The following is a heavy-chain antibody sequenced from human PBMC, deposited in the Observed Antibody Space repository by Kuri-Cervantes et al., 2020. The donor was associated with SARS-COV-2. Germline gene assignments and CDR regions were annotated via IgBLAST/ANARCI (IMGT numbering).Heavy chain of an antibody. CDR1: GFTFSSYR. CDR2: INSDGSST. V-gene: IGHV3-74*01. Sequence: GESLKISCAASGFTFSSYRMHWVRQAPGKGLVWVSRINSDGSSTSYADSVKGRFTISRDNAKNTLYLQMNSLRAEDTAVYYCARSYSSGWYRGYWGQGTLVTVSS. J-gene: IGHJ4*02. D-gene: IGHD6-19*01. CDR3: ARSYSSGWYRGY.